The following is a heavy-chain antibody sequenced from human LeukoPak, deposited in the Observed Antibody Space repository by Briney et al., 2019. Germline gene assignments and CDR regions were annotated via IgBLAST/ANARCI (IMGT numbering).Heavy chain of an antibody. CDR3: AREYCSGGSCYFDY. CDR1: GGSISSYY. J-gene: IGHJ4*02. Sequence: SETLSLTCTVSGGSISSYYWSWIRQPPGKGLEWIGYIHYSGSTNYNPSLKSRVTISADTSKNQFSLKLNSVTAADTAVYYCAREYCSGGSCYFDYWGQGTLVTVSS. V-gene: IGHV4-59*01. CDR2: IHYSGST. D-gene: IGHD2-15*01.